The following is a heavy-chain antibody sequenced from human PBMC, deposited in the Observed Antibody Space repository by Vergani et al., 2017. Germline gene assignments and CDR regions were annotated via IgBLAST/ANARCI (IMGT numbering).Heavy chain of an antibody. Sequence: ELELVESGGGVGHLGGSLTLSCVISGFRFDDFAMHWVRQAPGKSLEWVSGISWNSDKRDYADSVKGRFLIFRDNAKNSVELQILRLRPEDTGVYYCAKDMFDFWSDYRGSVFDVWGRGTMV. CDR3: AKDMFDFWSDYRGSVFDV. J-gene: IGHJ3*01. CDR1: GFRFDDFA. CDR2: ISWNSDKR. D-gene: IGHD3-3*01. V-gene: IGHV3-9*01.